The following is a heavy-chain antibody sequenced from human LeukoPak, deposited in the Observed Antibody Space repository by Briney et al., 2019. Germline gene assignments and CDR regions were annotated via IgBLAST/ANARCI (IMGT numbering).Heavy chain of an antibody. J-gene: IGHJ5*02. CDR2: ISGSGGST. D-gene: IGHD6-19*01. CDR3: AKESGRSYSSGWENWFDP. CDR1: GFTLSRYA. V-gene: IGHV3-23*01. Sequence: PGGSPRLSCAPSGFTLSRYAMSWVRQAPGQGLECVSAISGSGGSTYYADSGKGRFTISRDNSKTTLYLQMNSRRAEDTAVYYGAKESGRSYSSGWENWFDPWGQGTLVTVSP.